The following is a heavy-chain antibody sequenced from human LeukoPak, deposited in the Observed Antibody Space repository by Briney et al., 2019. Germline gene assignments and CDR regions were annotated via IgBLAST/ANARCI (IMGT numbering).Heavy chain of an antibody. J-gene: IGHJ4*02. CDR3: ANYYGSGSESGY. D-gene: IGHD3-10*01. V-gene: IGHV3-23*01. CDR1: GFTFSIYA. CDR2: ISGDGGNTYYA. Sequence: PGGSLRLSCAASGFTFSIYAMSWVRQAPGKGLEWVSGISGDGGNTYYAYYADSVKGRFTISRDNSKNTLYLQMNRLRAEDMAVYYCANYYGSGSESGYWGQGTLVTVSS.